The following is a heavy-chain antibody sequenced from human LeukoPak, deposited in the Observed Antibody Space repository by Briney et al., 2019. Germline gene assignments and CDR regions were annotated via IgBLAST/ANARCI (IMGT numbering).Heavy chain of an antibody. CDR1: GFTFSSHE. D-gene: IGHD3-10*01. Sequence: GGSLRLSCAASGFTFSSHEMNWVRQAPGKGLEWVSYISSSVSTIYYADSVKGRFTISRDNAKNSLYLQMNSLRAEDTAVYYCARGLPVRGVNTDYWGQGTLVTVSS. V-gene: IGHV3-48*03. CDR3: ARGLPVRGVNTDY. J-gene: IGHJ4*02. CDR2: ISSSVSTI.